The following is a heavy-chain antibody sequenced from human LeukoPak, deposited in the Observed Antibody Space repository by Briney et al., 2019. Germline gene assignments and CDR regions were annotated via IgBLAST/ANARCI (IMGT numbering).Heavy chain of an antibody. CDR1: GYTFTSYD. J-gene: IGHJ4*02. Sequence: ASVKVSCKASGYTFTSYDINWVRQATGQGLEWMGWMNPNSGNTGYAQKFQGRVTMTRNTSISTAYMELSSLRSDDTAVYYCASTVVGAAAGPGGNDYWGQGTLVTVSS. CDR2: MNPNSGNT. D-gene: IGHD6-13*01. V-gene: IGHV1-8*01. CDR3: ASTVVGAAAGPGGNDY.